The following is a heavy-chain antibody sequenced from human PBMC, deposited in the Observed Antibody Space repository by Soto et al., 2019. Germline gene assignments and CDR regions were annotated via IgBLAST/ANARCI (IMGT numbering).Heavy chain of an antibody. V-gene: IGHV1-69*06. D-gene: IGHD5-18*01. CDR2: IIPIFGTA. CDR3: ARGLLRGYSYGSYFDY. CDR1: GYTFTDYY. Sequence: SVKVSCKASGYTFTDYYMHWVRQAPGQGLEWMGGIIPIFGTANYAQKFQGRVTITADKSTSTAYMELSSLRSEDTAVYYCARGLLRGYSYGSYFDYWGQGTQVTVSS. J-gene: IGHJ4*02.